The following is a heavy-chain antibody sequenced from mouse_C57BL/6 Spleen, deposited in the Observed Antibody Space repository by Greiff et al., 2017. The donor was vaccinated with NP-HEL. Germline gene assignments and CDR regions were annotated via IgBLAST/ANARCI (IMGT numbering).Heavy chain of an antibody. Sequence: QVQLQQPGAELVMPGASVKLSCKASGYTFTSYWMHWVKQRPGQGLEWIGEIDPSDSYTNYNQKFKGKSTLTVDKSSSTAYMQLSSLTSEDSAVYYCARRGITTVGDYWGQGTTLTVSS. CDR2: IDPSDSYT. V-gene: IGHV1-69*01. D-gene: IGHD1-1*01. CDR1: GYTFTSYW. J-gene: IGHJ2*01. CDR3: ARRGITTVGDY.